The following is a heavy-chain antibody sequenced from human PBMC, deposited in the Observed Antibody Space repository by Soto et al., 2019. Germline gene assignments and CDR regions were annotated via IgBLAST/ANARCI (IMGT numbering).Heavy chain of an antibody. CDR1: GFTFSSYG. J-gene: IGHJ6*02. V-gene: IGHV3-30*18. CDR3: AKDTIAAAGTRDYYYYYGMDV. Sequence: PGGSLRLSCAASGFTFSSYGMHWVRQAPGKGLEWVAVISYDGSNKYYADSVKGRFTISRDNSKNTLYLQMNSLRAEDTAVYYCAKDTIAAAGTRDYYYYYGMDVWGQGTTVTVSS. D-gene: IGHD6-13*01. CDR2: ISYDGSNK.